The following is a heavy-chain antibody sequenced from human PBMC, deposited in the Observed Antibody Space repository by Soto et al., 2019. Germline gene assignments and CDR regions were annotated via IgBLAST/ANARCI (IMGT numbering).Heavy chain of an antibody. CDR2: LSESGGST. CDR3: VRDYYDTSGYPNTFDM. J-gene: IGHJ3*02. D-gene: IGHD3-22*01. Sequence: SLRLSCAASGFSFSDYAMSWVRQAPGKGLEWVSVLSESGGSTHYADSVKGRFTISRDNAKNSLYLDLTRLRAEDTAVYFCVRDYYDTSGYPNTFDMWGQGTMVTVSS. CDR1: GFSFSDYA. V-gene: IGHV3-23*01.